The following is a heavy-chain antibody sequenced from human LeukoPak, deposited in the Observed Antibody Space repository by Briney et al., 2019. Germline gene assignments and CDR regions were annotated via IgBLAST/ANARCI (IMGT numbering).Heavy chain of an antibody. CDR2: IGGNGVTT. Sequence: GGSLRLFCTTSGFMFSSYAMSWVRQAPGKGLEWVSGIGGNGVTTYYADSVKGRFTISRDNSKNTMYLQMNSLRAEDTAVYYCAKRSVSSGWYFQNWGQGTLVTVSS. D-gene: IGHD6-19*01. CDR3: AKRSVSSGWYFQN. CDR1: GFMFSSYA. J-gene: IGHJ1*01. V-gene: IGHV3-23*01.